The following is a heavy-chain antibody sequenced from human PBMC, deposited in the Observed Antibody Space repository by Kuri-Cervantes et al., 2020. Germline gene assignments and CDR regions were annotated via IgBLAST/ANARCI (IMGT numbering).Heavy chain of an antibody. J-gene: IGHJ2*01. D-gene: IGHD2/OR15-2a*01. CDR2: IGVNGGTT. Sequence: GGSLRLSCAASGFPFSNYAMTWVRQAPGRGLEWVSSIGVNGGTTKYSDSVKGRFTISRDNSKNTLYLQMNSLRAEDTAVYYCARDRAVYGNWYFDLWGRGTLVTVSS. CDR3: ARDRAVYGNWYFDL. V-gene: IGHV3-23*01. CDR1: GFPFSNYA.